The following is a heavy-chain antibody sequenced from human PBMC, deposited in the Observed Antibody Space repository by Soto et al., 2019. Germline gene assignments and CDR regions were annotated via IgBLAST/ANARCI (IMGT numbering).Heavy chain of an antibody. J-gene: IGHJ4*02. CDR2: IYRTGST. CDR1: GGSFSGYY. D-gene: IGHD1-7*01. CDR3: ASRDPGTSVDY. Sequence: SETLSLTCAVYGGSFSGYYWTWVRQPPGQGLEWIGEIYRTGSTNYNPSLKSRVTISLDKSENQFSLKVTSLTAADTAVYYCASRDPGTSVDYWGQGTLVTVSS. V-gene: IGHV4-34*01.